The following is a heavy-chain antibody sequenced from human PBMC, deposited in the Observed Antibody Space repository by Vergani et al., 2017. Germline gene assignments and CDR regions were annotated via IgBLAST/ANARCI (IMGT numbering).Heavy chain of an antibody. CDR2: IYYSGST. J-gene: IGHJ6*03. CDR1: GGSLSSGGYY. V-gene: IGHV4-31*02. D-gene: IGHD3-3*01. CDR3: ARGLRFLDYLTSDYMDV. Sequence: QVQLQESGPGLVKPSQTLSLTCTVSGGSLSSGGYYWSWIRQHPGKGLEWIGYIYYSGSTYYNPSLKSRVTISVDTSKNQFSLKLSSVTAADTAVYYCARGLRFLDYLTSDYMDVWGKGTTVTVSS.